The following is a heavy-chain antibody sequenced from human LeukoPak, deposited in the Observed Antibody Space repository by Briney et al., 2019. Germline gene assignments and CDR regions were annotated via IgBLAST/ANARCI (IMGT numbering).Heavy chain of an antibody. CDR3: ARDRAGSPNYYYYGMDV. Sequence: GAPVKVSCKESGYTFTSYYMHWVRQPPGQGLDGMGIINPSGGSTSYAQKFQGRVTMTRDTSTSTVYMELSSLRSEDTAVYYCARDRAGSPNYYYYGMDVWGQGTTVTVSS. CDR2: INPSGGST. V-gene: IGHV1-46*01. J-gene: IGHJ6*02. CDR1: GYTFTSYY. D-gene: IGHD2-15*01.